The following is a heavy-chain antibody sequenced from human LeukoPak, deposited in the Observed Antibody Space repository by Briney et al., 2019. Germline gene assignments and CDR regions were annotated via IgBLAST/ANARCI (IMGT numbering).Heavy chain of an antibody. J-gene: IGHJ4*02. D-gene: IGHD5-24*01. Sequence: GGSLRLSCVVSGFTFSDYAMSWVRQAPGKGLEWVSTISGSGGRSYSEDPVKGRFTISRDNSRNTLYLQMNSLRVEDTAIYYCAKGGPQFFDYWGQGTLVTVSS. CDR2: ISGSGGRS. V-gene: IGHV3-23*01. CDR3: AKGGPQFFDY. CDR1: GFTFSDYA.